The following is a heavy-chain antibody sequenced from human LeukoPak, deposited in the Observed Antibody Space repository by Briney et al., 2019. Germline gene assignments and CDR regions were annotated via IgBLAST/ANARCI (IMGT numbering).Heavy chain of an antibody. Sequence: GGSLRLSCTASGFTFTSYAMHWVRQAPGKGLEWVAVISYDGSNKYYADSVKGRFTISRDNSKNTLYLQMNSLRAEDTAVYYCALSSSWYGGFFDYWGQGTLVTVSS. J-gene: IGHJ4*02. V-gene: IGHV3-30*04. D-gene: IGHD6-13*01. CDR1: GFTFTSYA. CDR3: ALSSSWYGGFFDY. CDR2: ISYDGSNK.